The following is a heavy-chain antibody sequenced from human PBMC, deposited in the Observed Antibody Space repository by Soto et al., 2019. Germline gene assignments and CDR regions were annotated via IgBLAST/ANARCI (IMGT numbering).Heavy chain of an antibody. J-gene: IGHJ6*02. V-gene: IGHV1-2*04. CDR2: INPNSGGT. D-gene: IGHD2-21*02. CDR1: GYTFTGYY. CDR3: ASNGGNSSYYYYGMDV. Sequence: ASVKVSCKASGYTFTGYYMHWVRQAPGQGLEWMGWINPNSGGTNYAQKFQGWVTMTRDTSISTAYMELSRLRSDDTAVYYCASNGGNSSYYYYGMDVWGQGTTVTVSS.